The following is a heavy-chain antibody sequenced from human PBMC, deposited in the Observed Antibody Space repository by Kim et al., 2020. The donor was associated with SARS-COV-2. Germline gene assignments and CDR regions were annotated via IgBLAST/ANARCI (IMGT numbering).Heavy chain of an antibody. J-gene: IGHJ4*02. CDR3: ARGGYYYDSSGYFHY. CDR1: GFTFSSYG. Sequence: GGSLRLSCAASGFTFSSYGMHWVRQAPGKGLEWVAVIWYDGSNKYYADSVKGRFTISRDNSKNTLYLQMNSLRAEDTAVYYCARGGYYYDSSGYFHYWGQGTLVTVSS. D-gene: IGHD3-22*01. V-gene: IGHV3-33*08. CDR2: IWYDGSNK.